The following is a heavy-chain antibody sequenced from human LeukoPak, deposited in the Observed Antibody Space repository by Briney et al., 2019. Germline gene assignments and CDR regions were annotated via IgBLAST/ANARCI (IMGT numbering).Heavy chain of an antibody. Sequence: PGGSLRLSCAASGFTLSSYGMHWVRQAPGKGLEWVAFIRYDGSNKYYADSVKGRFTISRDNSKNTLYLQMNSLRAEDTAVYYCAKDSRPAAYFDYWGQGTLVTVSS. J-gene: IGHJ4*02. CDR1: GFTLSSYG. D-gene: IGHD2-2*01. CDR2: IRYDGSNK. CDR3: AKDSRPAAYFDY. V-gene: IGHV3-30*02.